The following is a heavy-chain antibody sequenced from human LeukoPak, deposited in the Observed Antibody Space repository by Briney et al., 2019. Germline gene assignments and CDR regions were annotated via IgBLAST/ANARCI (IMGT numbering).Heavy chain of an antibody. J-gene: IGHJ3*02. CDR1: GFSFSDYY. V-gene: IGHV3-11*04. CDR2: ISSSGSTI. D-gene: IGHD3-16*02. CDR3: ARALGSYAFDI. Sequence: GGSLRLSCAASGFSFSDYYMSWIRRAPGKGLECFSYISSSGSTIYYADSVKGRFTVSRDNAKNSLYLQMNSLRAEDTAVYYCARALGSYAFDIWGQGTMVTVSS.